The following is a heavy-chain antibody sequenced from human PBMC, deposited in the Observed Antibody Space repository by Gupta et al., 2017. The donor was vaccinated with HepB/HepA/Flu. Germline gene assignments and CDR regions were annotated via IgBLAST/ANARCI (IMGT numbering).Heavy chain of an antibody. CDR2: IYYSGST. V-gene: IGHV4-39*01. CDR3: ARHYYCGGDCLDAFDI. J-gene: IGHJ3*02. Sequence: QLQLPESAPRLVKPSEPLSLTCTVSAGSISSSSYYWGWFRQPPGQGLEWIGSIYYSGSTYYNPSLKSRVTISVDTSKNQFSLMLGSVTAAGTAVYYCARHYYCGGDCLDAFDIWGQGTMVTVSS. D-gene: IGHD2-21*01. CDR1: AGSISSSSYY.